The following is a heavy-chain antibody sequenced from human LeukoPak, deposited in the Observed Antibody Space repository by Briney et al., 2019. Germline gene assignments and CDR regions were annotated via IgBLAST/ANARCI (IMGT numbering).Heavy chain of an antibody. J-gene: IGHJ1*01. CDR1: GGSFSGYY. D-gene: IGHD2-2*02. Sequence: SETLSLTCAVYGGSFSGYYWSWIRQPPGKGLEWIGEINHSGSTYYNPSLKSRVTISVDRSKNQFSLKLSSVTAADTAVYYCARGEPAAISYFQHWGQGTLVTVSS. V-gene: IGHV4-34*01. CDR3: ARGEPAAISYFQH. CDR2: INHSGST.